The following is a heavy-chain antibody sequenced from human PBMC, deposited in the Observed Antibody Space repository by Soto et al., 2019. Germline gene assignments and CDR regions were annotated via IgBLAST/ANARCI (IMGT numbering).Heavy chain of an antibody. Sequence: QVHLVESGGGVVQPGRSLRLSCAASGLSFGDDAMHWVRQAPGKGLEWVAVITYDGSSKYYADSVRGRFTISRDNSKSTLYLQMYSLITKDTAVYYCARDVGTQMDFWITAGMDVWGQVTTVTVSS. D-gene: IGHD3-3*01. CDR3: ARDVGTQMDFWITAGMDV. V-gene: IGHV3-30-3*01. CDR1: GLSFGDDA. J-gene: IGHJ6*02. CDR2: ITYDGSSK.